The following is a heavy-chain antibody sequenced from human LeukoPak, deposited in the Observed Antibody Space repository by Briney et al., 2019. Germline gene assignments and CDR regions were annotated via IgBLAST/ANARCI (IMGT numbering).Heavy chain of an antibody. J-gene: IGHJ4*02. D-gene: IGHD1-26*01. V-gene: IGHV3-74*01. Sequence: GGSLRLSCAASGFTFSNYWMHWVRQPPGKGPVWVSRISSDVSSTSYADSVKGRFTISRDNAKNTLYLQMNSLRAEDTAVYYCARGELSYLRLLDCWGQGTLVTVSS. CDR2: ISSDVSST. CDR3: ARGELSYLRLLDC. CDR1: GFTFSNYW.